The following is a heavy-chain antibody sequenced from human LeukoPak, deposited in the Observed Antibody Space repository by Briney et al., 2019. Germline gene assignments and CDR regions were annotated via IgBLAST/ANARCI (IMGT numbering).Heavy chain of an antibody. CDR3: ARVNVPVAH. V-gene: IGHV3-74*01. CDR2: TNTDGSST. CDR1: GFTFSSYW. Sequence: PGGSLRLSCAASGFTFSSYWMHWVRQAPGKGLVCVSRTNTDGSSTNYADSVKGRFTISRDNAKNTLYLQMNSLRAEDTAVYYCARVNVPVAHWGQGTLVTVSS. D-gene: IGHD6-19*01. J-gene: IGHJ4*02.